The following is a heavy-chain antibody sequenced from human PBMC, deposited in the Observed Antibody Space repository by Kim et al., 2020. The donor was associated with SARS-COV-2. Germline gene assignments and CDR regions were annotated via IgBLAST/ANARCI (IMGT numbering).Heavy chain of an antibody. CDR2: IYTSGST. J-gene: IGHJ3*02. CDR3: ARDLIYDFWSGYYQGDAFDI. V-gene: IGHV4-4*07. D-gene: IGHD3-3*01. CDR1: GGSISSYY. Sequence: SETLSLTCTVSGGSISSYYWSWIRQPAGKGLEWIGRIYTSGSTNYNPSLKSRVTMSVATSKNQFSLKLSSVTAADTAVYYCARDLIYDFWSGYYQGDAFDIWGQGTMVTVSS.